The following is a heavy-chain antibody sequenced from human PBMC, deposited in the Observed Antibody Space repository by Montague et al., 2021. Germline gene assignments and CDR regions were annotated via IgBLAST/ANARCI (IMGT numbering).Heavy chain of an antibody. CDR1: GDSISSKYF. CDR3: AVGSESAWALLHH. D-gene: IGHD2/OR15-2a*01. J-gene: IGHJ5*02. V-gene: IGHV4-4*02. Sequence: SETLSLTCTVSGDSISSKYFWSWVRQPLGKGLEWIGDIDHGTTSYSPSLKGRLTVSMDTSKNQFSLKLSSVTAADTAIDYCAVGSESAWALLHHWGQGILVTVSS. CDR2: IDHGTT.